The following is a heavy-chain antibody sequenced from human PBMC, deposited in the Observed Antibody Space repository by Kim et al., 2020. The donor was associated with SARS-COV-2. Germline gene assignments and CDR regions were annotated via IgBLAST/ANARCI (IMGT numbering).Heavy chain of an antibody. CDR1: GFTFSNYA. CDR3: TRRSESYMFFDY. J-gene: IGHJ4*02. Sequence: GGSLRLSCVASGFTFSNYAMRWVRQAPGKGLQWVSGISGGGDITAYADSVKGRVTISRDNSKNTLFLQMNSLRAEDTAAYDCTRRSESYMFFDYWGQGAL. V-gene: IGHV3-23*01. CDR2: ISGGGDIT. D-gene: IGHD1-26*01.